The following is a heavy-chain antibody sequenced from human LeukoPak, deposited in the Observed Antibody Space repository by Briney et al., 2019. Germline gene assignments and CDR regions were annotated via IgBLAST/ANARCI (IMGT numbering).Heavy chain of an antibody. V-gene: IGHV1-18*01. CDR3: ARGGITYYYDSSGYPWYFYY. Sequence: ASVKVSCKASGYTFTSYGISWVRQAPGQGLEWMRWISAYNGNTNYAQKLQGRVTMTTDTSTSTAYMELRNLRSDDTAVYYCARGGITYYYDSSGYPWYFYYWGQGTLVTVSS. CDR2: ISAYNGNT. D-gene: IGHD3-22*01. J-gene: IGHJ4*02. CDR1: GYTFTSYG.